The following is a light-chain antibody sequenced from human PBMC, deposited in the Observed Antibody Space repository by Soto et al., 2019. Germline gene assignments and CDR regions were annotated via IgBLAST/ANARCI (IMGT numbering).Light chain of an antibody. CDR2: DVN. Sequence: QSVLTQPASVSGSPRQSITLSCTGTSSDIGGYDYVSWYQRHPGKAPKLIIYDVNNRPSGVSNRVSGSKSGNTASLTISGLQAEDEADYYCTSYASGSSHVVFGGGTKLTVL. CDR1: SSDIGGYDY. V-gene: IGLV2-14*01. J-gene: IGLJ2*01. CDR3: TSYASGSSHVV.